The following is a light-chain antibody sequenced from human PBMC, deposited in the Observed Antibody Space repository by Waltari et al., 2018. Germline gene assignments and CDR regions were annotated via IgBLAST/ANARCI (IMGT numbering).Light chain of an antibody. CDR2: WAS. V-gene: IGKV4-1*01. CDR3: QQYSTTPLT. J-gene: IGKJ4*01. CDR1: QTVLYSSNNKNY. Sequence: DIVMTQSPDSLAVSLGERATINCKSSQTVLYSSNNKNYLAWYQQKPVQPPKLLIYWASTRESRVPDRFSGRGSGTDFPLTLSSLQAEDVAVYYCQQYSTTPLTFGGGTKVEVK.